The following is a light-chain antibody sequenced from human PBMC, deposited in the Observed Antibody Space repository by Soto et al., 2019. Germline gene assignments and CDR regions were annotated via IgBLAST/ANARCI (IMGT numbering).Light chain of an antibody. CDR3: QQADSFPLT. CDR1: QGISSW. CDR2: AAS. J-gene: IGKJ4*01. V-gene: IGKV1-12*01. Sequence: DIQMTQAPSSVYASVGDRVTITCRASQGISSWVAWYQQKTGKAPKLLIYAASSLQSGVPSRFSGSGSGTDFTLTISSLQPEDFATYYCQQADSFPLTLGGGTKVEIK.